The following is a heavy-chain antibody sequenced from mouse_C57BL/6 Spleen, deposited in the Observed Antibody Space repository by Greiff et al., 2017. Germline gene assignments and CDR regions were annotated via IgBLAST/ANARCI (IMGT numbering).Heavy chain of an antibody. Sequence: EVKLQQSGAELVRPGASVKLSCTASGFNIKDDYMHWVKQRPEQGLEWIGWIDPENGDTEYASKFQGKATITADTSSNTAYLQLSSLTSEDTAVYYCTTCLGLASFAYWGQGTLVTVSA. J-gene: IGHJ3*01. D-gene: IGHD2-4*01. CDR3: TTCLGLASFAY. CDR1: GFNIKDDY. CDR2: IDPENGDT. V-gene: IGHV14-4*01.